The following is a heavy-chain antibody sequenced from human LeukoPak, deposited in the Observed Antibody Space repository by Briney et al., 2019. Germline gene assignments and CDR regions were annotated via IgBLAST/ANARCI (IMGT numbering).Heavy chain of an antibody. CDR2: IDWDDDK. V-gene: IGHV2-70*11. J-gene: IGHJ4*02. CDR3: ARIRGVPANYFDY. Sequence: GPALVKPTPTLTLTCTFSGFSLSTSGMCVSWIRQPPGKALEWLARIDWDDDKYYSTSLKTRLTISKDTSKNQVVLTMTNVERCDTGRYYCARIRGVPANYFDYWGQGTLVTVSS. D-gene: IGHD2-2*01. CDR1: GFSLSTSGMC.